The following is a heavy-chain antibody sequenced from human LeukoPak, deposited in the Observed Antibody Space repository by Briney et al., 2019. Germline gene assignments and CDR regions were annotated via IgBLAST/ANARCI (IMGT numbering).Heavy chain of an antibody. D-gene: IGHD3-22*01. CDR2: IYTSGST. V-gene: IGHV4-61*02. CDR1: GGSISSGSYY. Sequence: PSETLSLTCTVSGGSISSGSYYWSWIRQPAGKGLEWIGRIYTSGSTNYNPSLKSRVTISLDTSENHFSLKLSSVTAADTAVYYCARETTGGYYNYWGQGTLVTVSS. J-gene: IGHJ4*02. CDR3: ARETTGGYYNY.